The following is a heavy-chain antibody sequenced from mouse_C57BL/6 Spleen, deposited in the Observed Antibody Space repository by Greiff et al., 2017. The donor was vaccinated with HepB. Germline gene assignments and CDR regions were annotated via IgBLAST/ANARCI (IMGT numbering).Heavy chain of an antibody. J-gene: IGHJ3*01. CDR1: GFTFSSYA. V-gene: IGHV5-4*01. CDR3: AREDVCFAY. CDR2: ISDGGSYT. D-gene: IGHD2-10*02. Sequence: VQLKESGGGLVKPGGSLKLSCAASGFTFSSYAMSWVRQTPEKRLEWVATISDGGSYTYYPDNVKGRFTISRDNAKNNLYLQMSHLKSEDTAMYYCAREDVCFAYWGQGTLVTVSA.